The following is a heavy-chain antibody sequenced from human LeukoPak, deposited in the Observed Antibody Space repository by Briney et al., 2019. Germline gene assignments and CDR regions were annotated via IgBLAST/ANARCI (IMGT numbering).Heavy chain of an antibody. V-gene: IGHV4-59*11. J-gene: IGHJ4*02. Sequence: SETLSLTCVVSGGSLSTHHWSWIRQSPGRGLEWIGYISDSGSTNYNPSLKSRVTISVDTSKNQFSLMLSSVTAADTAVYYCARGYDSSAYYPSTYWGQGTLVTVSS. CDR1: GGSLSTHH. D-gene: IGHD3-22*01. CDR3: ARGYDSSAYYPSTY. CDR2: ISDSGST.